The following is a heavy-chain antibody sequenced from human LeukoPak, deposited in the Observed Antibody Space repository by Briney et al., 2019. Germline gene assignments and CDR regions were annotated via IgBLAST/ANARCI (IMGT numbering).Heavy chain of an antibody. Sequence: GGSLRLSCAASGFTFSDYYMSWIRQAPGKGLEWVSYISSSGSTIYYADSVKGRFTISRDNAKNSLYLHMNSLTVEDTAVYYCSRDPRHNDYWGQGTLVTVSS. V-gene: IGHV3-11*01. CDR3: SRDPRHNDY. CDR1: GFTFSDYY. J-gene: IGHJ4*02. CDR2: ISSSGSTI.